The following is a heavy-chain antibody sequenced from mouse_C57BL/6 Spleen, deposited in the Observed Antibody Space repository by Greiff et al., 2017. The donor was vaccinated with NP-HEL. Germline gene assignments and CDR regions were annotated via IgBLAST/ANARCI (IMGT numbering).Heavy chain of an antibody. V-gene: IGHV1-78*01. CDR3: ARRWNWDYFDY. Sequence: VQLQQSDAELVKPGASVKISCKVSGYTFTDHTIHWMKQRPEQGLDWIGYIYPRDGSTKYNEKFKGKATLTADKSSSTADIQLNSLTSEDSAVYFCARRWNWDYFDYWGQGTTLTVSS. J-gene: IGHJ2*01. D-gene: IGHD4-1*01. CDR1: GYTFTDHT. CDR2: IYPRDGST.